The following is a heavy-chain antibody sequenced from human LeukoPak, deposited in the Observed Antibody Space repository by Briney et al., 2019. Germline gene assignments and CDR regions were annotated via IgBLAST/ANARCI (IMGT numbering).Heavy chain of an antibody. V-gene: IGHV3-23*01. J-gene: IGHJ4*02. D-gene: IGHD6-19*01. CDR2: ISGSGGST. Sequence: GGSLRLSCAASGFTFSSYAMSWVRQAPGKGLEWVSAISGSGGSTYYADSVKGRFTISRDNSKNTLYLQMNSLRAEDTAVYYCAKPRRGRLITGYYFDYWGQGTLVTVSS. CDR3: AKPRRGRLITGYYFDY. CDR1: GFTFSSYA.